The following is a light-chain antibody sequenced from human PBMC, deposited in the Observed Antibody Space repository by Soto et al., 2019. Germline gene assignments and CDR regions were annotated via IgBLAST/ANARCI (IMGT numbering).Light chain of an antibody. CDR3: QQFKSYPLT. Sequence: GDRVTITCRASQDTSSALAWYQQKAGKTPKLLMSNASNLERGVPSRFSGSGSATDFTLTISSLQAEDFATYYCQQFKSYPLTFGGGTKVDIK. J-gene: IGKJ4*01. V-gene: IGKV1-13*02. CDR2: NAS. CDR1: QDTSSA.